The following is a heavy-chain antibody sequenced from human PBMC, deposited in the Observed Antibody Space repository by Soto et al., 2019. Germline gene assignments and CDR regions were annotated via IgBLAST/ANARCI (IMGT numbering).Heavy chain of an antibody. CDR2: IKQDGREK. CDR1: GFTFSTYW. Sequence: AGGSLRLSCAVSGFTFSTYWMGWVRRAPGKGLERVANIKQDGREKYYVDSVKGRFTISRDNAKNSLYLQMNSLRAEDTAVYYCARWDWGGYYFDYWGQGTLVTVSS. CDR3: ARWDWGGYYFDY. D-gene: IGHD7-27*01. V-gene: IGHV3-7*01. J-gene: IGHJ4*02.